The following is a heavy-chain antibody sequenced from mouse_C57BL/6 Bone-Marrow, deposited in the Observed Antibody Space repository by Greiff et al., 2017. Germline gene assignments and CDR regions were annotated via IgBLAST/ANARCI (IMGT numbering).Heavy chain of an antibody. D-gene: IGHD1-1*01. Sequence: QVQLKESGPGLVQPSQSLSITCTASGFSFTSYGVHWVRQSPGKGLEWLGVIWSGGSTDYYAAFISSLSISKDNSKSQVFYKMNSLQTAETAIDYCARNSYYYGGYAMDYWGQGTSVTVSS. V-gene: IGHV2-2*01. J-gene: IGHJ4*01. CDR3: ARNSYYYGGYAMDY. CDR1: GFSFTSYG. CDR2: IWSGGST.